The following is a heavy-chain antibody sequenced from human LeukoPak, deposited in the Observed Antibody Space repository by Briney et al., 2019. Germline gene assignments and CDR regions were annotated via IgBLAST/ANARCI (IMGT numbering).Heavy chain of an antibody. J-gene: IGHJ3*02. CDR1: GGSISSGDYY. V-gene: IGHV4-30-4*08. D-gene: IGHD5-12*01. CDR3: ARDESGYGYDAFDI. Sequence: PSETLSLTCTVSGGSISSGDYYWSWIRQPPGKGLEWIGYIYYSGSTYYNPSLKSRVTISVDTSKNQFSLKLSSVTAADTAVYYCARDESGYGYDAFDIWGQGTMVTVS. CDR2: IYYSGST.